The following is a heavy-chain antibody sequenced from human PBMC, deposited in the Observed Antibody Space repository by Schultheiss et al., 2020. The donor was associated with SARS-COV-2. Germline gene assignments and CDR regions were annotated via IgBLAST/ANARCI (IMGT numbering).Heavy chain of an antibody. Sequence: GGSLRLSCAASGFTFDDYAMHWVRQPPGKGLEWVSFISSSSHYIYYADSVKGRFTISRDNARNSLFLQMNSLTAEDTAVYYCATDQVSIGTSPTFDYWGQGTLVTVSS. J-gene: IGHJ4*02. CDR1: GFTFDDYA. CDR3: ATDQVSIGTSPTFDY. CDR2: ISSSSHYI. V-gene: IGHV3-21*01. D-gene: IGHD1-26*01.